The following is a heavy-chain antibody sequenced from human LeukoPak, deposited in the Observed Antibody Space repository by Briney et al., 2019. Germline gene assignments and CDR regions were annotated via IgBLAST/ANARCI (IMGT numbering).Heavy chain of an antibody. Sequence: PGRSLRLSCAASGFTFSSYGMHWVRQAPGKGLEWVAVIRYDGSNKYYADSVKGRFTISRDNSKNTLYLQMNSLRAEDTAVYYCARESTVTRSFDYWGQGTLVTVSS. CDR3: ARESTVTRSFDY. V-gene: IGHV3-33*01. CDR2: IRYDGSNK. CDR1: GFTFSSYG. D-gene: IGHD4-4*01. J-gene: IGHJ4*02.